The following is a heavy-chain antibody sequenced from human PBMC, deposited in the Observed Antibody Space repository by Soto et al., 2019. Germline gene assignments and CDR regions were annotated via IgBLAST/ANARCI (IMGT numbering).Heavy chain of an antibody. J-gene: IGHJ6*03. CDR3: AKKWKEGNWNDFVYYYYYMDV. D-gene: IGHD1-1*01. Sequence: GGSLRLSCAASGFTFSSYAMSWVRQAPGKGLEWVSAISGSGGSTYYADSVKGRFTISRDNSKNTLYLQMNSLRAEDTAVYYCAKKWKEGNWNDFVYYYYYMDVWGKGTTVTVSS. CDR1: GFTFSSYA. V-gene: IGHV3-23*01. CDR2: ISGSGGST.